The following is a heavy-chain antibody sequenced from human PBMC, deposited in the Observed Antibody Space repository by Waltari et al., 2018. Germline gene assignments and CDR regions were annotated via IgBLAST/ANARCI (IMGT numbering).Heavy chain of an antibody. CDR2: IYTSGRT. J-gene: IGHJ6*03. CDR3: AREVVGARAYYYYDMDV. D-gene: IGHD1-26*01. CDR1: GGSISSYY. V-gene: IGHV4-4*07. Sequence: QVQLQESGPGLVKPSETLSLTCTVSGGSISSYYWSWIRQPAGKGLEGIGRIYTSGRTNYNPSLKSRVTMSVDTSKNQFSLKLSSVTAAETAVYYCAREVVGARAYYYYDMDVWGKGTTVTISS.